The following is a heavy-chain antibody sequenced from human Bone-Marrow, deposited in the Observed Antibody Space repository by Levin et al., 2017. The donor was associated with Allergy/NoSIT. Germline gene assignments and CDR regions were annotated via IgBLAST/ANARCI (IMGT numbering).Heavy chain of an antibody. J-gene: IGHJ4*02. CDR1: GFTFRHYT. V-gene: IGHV3-48*02. D-gene: IGHD3-22*01. CDR3: ARDPARGYYDSSGYSGDH. Sequence: RPGGSLRLSCAASGFTFRHYTMNWVRQAPGKGLEWVSCITSSGDGTYYADSVKGRFTISRDNAKNSLYLQLNRLRDEDTAMYYCARDPARGYYDSSGYSGDHWGQGTLVTVSS. CDR2: ITSSGDGT.